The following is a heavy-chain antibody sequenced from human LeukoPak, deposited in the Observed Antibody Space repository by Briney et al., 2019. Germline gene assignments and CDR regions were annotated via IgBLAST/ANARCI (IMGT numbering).Heavy chain of an antibody. CDR2: ISYDGSNK. CDR3: AKAEYFQH. CDR1: GFTFSSYG. J-gene: IGHJ1*01. V-gene: IGHV3-30*18. Sequence: PGGSLRLSCAASGFTFSSYGMHWVRQAPGKGLEWVAVISYDGSNKYYADSVKGRFTISRDNSKNTLYLQMNSLRAEDTAVYYCAKAEYFQHWGQGTLVTVSS.